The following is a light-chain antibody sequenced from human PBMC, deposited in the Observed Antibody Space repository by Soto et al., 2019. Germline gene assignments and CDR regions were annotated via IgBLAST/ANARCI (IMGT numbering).Light chain of an antibody. J-gene: IGLJ2*01. CDR2: EVT. Sequence: QSALTQPASVSGSPGQSISISCTGTTSDVGRYNYVSWYQHHPGKAPKFMIYEVTNRPSGVSYRFSGSKSGNTAFLTISGLQAEDESYYYCASYTTSNTWIFGGGTKLTVL. V-gene: IGLV2-14*01. CDR3: ASYTTSNTWI. CDR1: TSDVGRYNY.